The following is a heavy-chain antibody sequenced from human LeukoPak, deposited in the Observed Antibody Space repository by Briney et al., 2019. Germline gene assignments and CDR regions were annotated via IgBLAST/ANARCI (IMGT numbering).Heavy chain of an antibody. D-gene: IGHD3-3*01. CDR2: IKQDGSEK. CDR1: GFTFSNYW. V-gene: IGHV3-7*01. CDR3: ARDLSGITTFGGYFDY. J-gene: IGHJ4*02. Sequence: GGSLRLSCAASGFTFSNYWMSWVRQAPGKGLEWVANIKQDGSEKYYVDSVKGRLTISRDNAKNSLYLQMNSLRAEDTAVYYCARDLSGITTFGGYFDYWGQGTLVTVSS.